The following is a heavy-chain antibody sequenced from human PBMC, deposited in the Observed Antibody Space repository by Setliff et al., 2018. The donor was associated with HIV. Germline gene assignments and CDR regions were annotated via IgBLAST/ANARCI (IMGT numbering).Heavy chain of an antibody. CDR2: INNISSTI. J-gene: IGHJ4*02. CDR3: TRTSRAAY. V-gene: IGHV3-48*01. D-gene: IGHD6-25*01. CDR1: GFTFSDYS. Sequence: PGESLKISCVASGFTFSDYSMNWVRQAPGKGLEWVSYINNISSTISYADSVKGRFTISRDNAKSSLYLQMNSLRAEYTAVYYCTRTSRAAYWGRGTLVTVSS.